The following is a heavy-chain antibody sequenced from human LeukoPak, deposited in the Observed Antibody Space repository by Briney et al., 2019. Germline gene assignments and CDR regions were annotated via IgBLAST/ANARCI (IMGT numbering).Heavy chain of an antibody. J-gene: IGHJ4*02. CDR3: SRNGLVDFDY. V-gene: IGHV3-49*04. CDR2: IRRRAYGGAA. Sequence: QSGGSLRLSCTTSGFAFDDFAMSWVRQPAGKGLEWVGFIRRRAYGGAAEYAASVKGRFIISRDDSKGIAYLQMNSLNTEDTAVYYCSRNGLVDFDYWGQASRVIVSP. CDR1: GFAFDDFA.